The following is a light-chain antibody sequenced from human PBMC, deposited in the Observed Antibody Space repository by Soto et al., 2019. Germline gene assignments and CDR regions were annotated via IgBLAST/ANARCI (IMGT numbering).Light chain of an antibody. V-gene: IGKV1-39*01. J-gene: IGKJ1*01. CDR3: QQSYSMPRT. Sequence: DIQMTQSPSSLSASVGDRITITCRASQSISNYLNWYQQKPGKAPKLLIYAASSLQSGVPSRFSGSGSGIDFTLTISSLQPEDFATYSCQQSYSMPRTFGQGTKVDIK. CDR1: QSISNY. CDR2: AAS.